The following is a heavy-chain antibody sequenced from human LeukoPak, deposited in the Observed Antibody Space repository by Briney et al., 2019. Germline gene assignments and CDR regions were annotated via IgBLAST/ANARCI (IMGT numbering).Heavy chain of an antibody. J-gene: IGHJ5*02. D-gene: IGHD6-19*01. CDR2: ISSSSSYI. V-gene: IGHV3-21*01. CDR1: RFTFSSYS. CDR3: ARDKRPYSSGWYRGGWFDP. Sequence: GGSLRLSCAASRFTFSSYSMNWVRQAPGKGLEWVSSISSSSSYIYYADSVKGRFTISRDNAKNSLYLQMNSLRAEDTAVYYCARDKRPYSSGWYRGGWFDPWGQGTLVTVSS.